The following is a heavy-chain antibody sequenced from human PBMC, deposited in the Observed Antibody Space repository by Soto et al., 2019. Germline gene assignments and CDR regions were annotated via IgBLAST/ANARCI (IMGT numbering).Heavy chain of an antibody. J-gene: IGHJ4*02. V-gene: IGHV3-23*01. CDR3: AKDVDPSSYCGGDCYPYYFDY. Sequence: EVQLLESGGGLVQPGGSLRLSCAASGFTFSSYAMSWVRQAPGKGLEWVSAISGSGGSTYYADSVKGRFTISRDNSKNTLYLQMNSLRAEDTAVYYCAKDVDPSSYCGGDCYPYYFDYWGQGTLVTVSS. CDR2: ISGSGGST. D-gene: IGHD2-21*02. CDR1: GFTFSSYA.